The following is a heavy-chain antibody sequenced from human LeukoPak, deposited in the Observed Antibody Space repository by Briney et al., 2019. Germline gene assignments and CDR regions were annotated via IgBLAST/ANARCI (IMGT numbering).Heavy chain of an antibody. CDR3: ARSSARLYAFDM. CDR2: IGTAGDT. V-gene: IGHV3-13*01. CDR1: GFTFSIYD. Sequence: GGSLRLSCTASGFTFSIYDMHWVRQAPGKGLEWVSAIGTAGDTYYPGSVKGRFTISRENAKNSLYLQMHSLRAGDTAVYYCARSSARLYAFDMWGQGTMVTVSS. D-gene: IGHD2-2*01. J-gene: IGHJ3*02.